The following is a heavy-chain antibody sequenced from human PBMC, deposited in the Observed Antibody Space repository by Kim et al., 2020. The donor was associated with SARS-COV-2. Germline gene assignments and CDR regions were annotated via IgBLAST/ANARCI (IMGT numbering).Heavy chain of an antibody. J-gene: IGHJ4*02. CDR3: ARLPLLNPMVRGVIIPRGCFDY. CDR2: IYPGDSDT. CDR1: GYSFTSYW. D-gene: IGHD3-10*01. Sequence: GESLKISCKGSGYSFTSYWIGWVRQMPGKGLEWMGIIYPGDSDTRYSPSFQGQVTISADKSISTAYLQWSSLKASDTAMYYCARLPLLNPMVRGVIIPRGCFDYWGQGTLVTVSS. V-gene: IGHV5-51*01.